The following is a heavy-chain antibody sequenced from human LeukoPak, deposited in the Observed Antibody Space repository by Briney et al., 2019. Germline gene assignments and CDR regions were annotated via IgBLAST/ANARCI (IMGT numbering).Heavy chain of an antibody. Sequence: GESLKISCKGSGYSFTSYWIGWVRQMPGKGLEWMGIIYPGDSDTRYSPSFQGQVTISADKSISTAYLQWSSLKASDTAMYYCARHQYSSGWYGDYYYYYMDVWGKGTTVTVSS. CDR2: IYPGDSDT. V-gene: IGHV5-51*01. CDR3: ARHQYSSGWYGDYYYYYMDV. D-gene: IGHD6-19*01. CDR1: GYSFTSYW. J-gene: IGHJ6*03.